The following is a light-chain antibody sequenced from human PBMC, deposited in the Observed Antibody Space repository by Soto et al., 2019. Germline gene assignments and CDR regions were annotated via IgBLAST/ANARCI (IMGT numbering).Light chain of an antibody. CDR1: SSDVGGYNF. Sequence: QSALTQPASVSGSPGQSITISCTGTSSDVGGYNFVSWYQQHPGKAPKLIIYDVSNRPSGVSNRFSGSKSGNTASLTISGLQTEDEADYYFSSYTSSSTQVFGTGTKVTVL. J-gene: IGLJ1*01. V-gene: IGLV2-14*01. CDR2: DVS. CDR3: SSYTSSSTQV.